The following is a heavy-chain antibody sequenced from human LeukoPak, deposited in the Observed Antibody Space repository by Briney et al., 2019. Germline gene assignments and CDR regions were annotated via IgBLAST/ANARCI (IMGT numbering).Heavy chain of an antibody. CDR2: TNHSGST. CDR3: ARRQSDVVVPALYYYYMDV. V-gene: IGHV4-34*01. Sequence: PSETLSLTCAVYGGSFSVYYWSWIRQPPANGLEWIGETNHSGSTNYNPSLKSRVTISVDTSKHQFSLKLSSVTAADTAVYYCARRQSDVVVPALYYYYMDVWDKGTTVTVSS. D-gene: IGHD2-2*01. CDR1: GGSFSVYY. J-gene: IGHJ6*03.